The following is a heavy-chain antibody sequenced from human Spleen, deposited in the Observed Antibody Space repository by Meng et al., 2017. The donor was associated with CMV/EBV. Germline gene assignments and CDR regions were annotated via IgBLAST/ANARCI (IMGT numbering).Heavy chain of an antibody. CDR1: GWSFSGYY. CDR2: INHSGST. D-gene: IGHD3-10*01. Sequence: LTCAVYGWSFSGYYWSWIRQPPGKGLEWIGEINHSGSTNYNPSLKSRVTISVDTSKNQFSLKLSSVTAADTAVYYCARKGVIMGLRYWGQGTLVTVSS. J-gene: IGHJ4*02. CDR3: ARKGVIMGLRY. V-gene: IGHV4-34*01.